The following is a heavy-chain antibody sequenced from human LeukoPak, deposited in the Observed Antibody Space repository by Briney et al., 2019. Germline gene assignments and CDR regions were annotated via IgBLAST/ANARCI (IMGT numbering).Heavy chain of an antibody. J-gene: IGHJ4*02. CDR3: ARGLRFATPFDY. CDR1: GGSISSYY. D-gene: IGHD3-3*01. CDR2: IYTSGST. V-gene: IGHV4-4*07. Sequence: PSETLSLTCTVSGGSISSYYWSWIRQPAGKGLEWIGRIYTSGSTYYNPSLKSRVTISVDTSKNQFSLKLSSVTAADTAVYYCARGLRFATPFDYWGQGTLVTVSS.